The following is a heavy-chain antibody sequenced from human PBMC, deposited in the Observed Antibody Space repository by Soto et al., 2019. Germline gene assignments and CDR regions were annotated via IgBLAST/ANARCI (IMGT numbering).Heavy chain of an antibody. D-gene: IGHD3-3*01. CDR1: GFTFTEFD. CDR2: MNTNTGNT. J-gene: IGHJ4*02. V-gene: IGHV1-8*01. CDR3: ARVVRFFGGHAGY. Sequence: ASVKVSCKTSGFTFTEFDINWVRQAPGQGLEWMGWMNTNTGNTGYAQKFQGRVTMTRDTSISTAYMELRRLRSEDTAVYYCARVVRFFGGHAGYWGQGTLVTVSS.